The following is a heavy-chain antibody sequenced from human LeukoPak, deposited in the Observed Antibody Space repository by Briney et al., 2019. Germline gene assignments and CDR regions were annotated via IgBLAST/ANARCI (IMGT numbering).Heavy chain of an antibody. Sequence: SETLSLTCTVSGGSISGYYWSWIRQPPGKGLEWIGYIYYSGSTNYNPSLKSRVTISIDTSKNQFSLKLSSVTAADTAVYYCARANSDSSGYYYNYYGMDVWGQGTTVTVSS. D-gene: IGHD3-22*01. V-gene: IGHV4-59*01. CDR1: GGSISGYY. CDR3: ARANSDSSGYYYNYYGMDV. J-gene: IGHJ6*02. CDR2: IYYSGST.